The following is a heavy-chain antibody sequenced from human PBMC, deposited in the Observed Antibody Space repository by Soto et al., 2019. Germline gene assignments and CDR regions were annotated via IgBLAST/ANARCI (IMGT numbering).Heavy chain of an antibody. CDR1: GFIFSNNW. Sequence: SLRLSCAASGFIFSNNWIHWVRQAPGKGLEWVSVISGSGTRTYQADSVKGRFTNSRDNSKNTVYLEMNSLRADDTAVSYCANAASDYYGSGSSPQVMDVCGQGTTVPVSS. CDR3: ANAASDYYGSGSSPQVMDV. D-gene: IGHD3-10*01. V-gene: IGHV3-23*01. CDR2: ISGSGTRT. J-gene: IGHJ6*02.